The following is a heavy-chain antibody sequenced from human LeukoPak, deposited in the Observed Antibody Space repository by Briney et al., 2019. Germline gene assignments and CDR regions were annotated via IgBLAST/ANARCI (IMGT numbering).Heavy chain of an antibody. Sequence: SETLSLTCAVYGGSFSGYYWSWIRQPPGKGLEWIGEINHSGSTNYNPSLKSRVTISVDRSKNQFSLKLSSVTAADTAVYYCASRPLNCSSTSCYSLEDWGQGTLVTVSS. CDR3: ASRPLNCSSTSCYSLED. CDR2: INHSGST. D-gene: IGHD2-2*01. V-gene: IGHV4-34*01. J-gene: IGHJ4*02. CDR1: GGSFSGYY.